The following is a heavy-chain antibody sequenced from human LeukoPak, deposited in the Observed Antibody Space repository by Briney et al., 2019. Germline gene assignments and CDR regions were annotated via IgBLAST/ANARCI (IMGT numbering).Heavy chain of an antibody. J-gene: IGHJ4*02. V-gene: IGHV3-23*01. D-gene: IGHD3-16*01. CDR3: AKVIRREVLPYFDY. Sequence: GGSLRLSCAASGFTFSSYAMSWVRQVPGKGLEWVSVISGSGSGTYYADSVKGRFTISRDSSKNTLSLHMNSLRAEDTAIYYCAKVIRREVLPYFDYWGQGTLVTVSS. CDR1: GFTFSSYA. CDR2: ISGSGSGT.